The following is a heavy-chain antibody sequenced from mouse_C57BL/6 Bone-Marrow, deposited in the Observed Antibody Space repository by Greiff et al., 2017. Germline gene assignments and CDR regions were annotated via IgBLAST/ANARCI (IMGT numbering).Heavy chain of an antibody. CDR3: ARPYYSNYWYFDV. V-gene: IGHV1-55*01. J-gene: IGHJ1*03. Sequence: QVQLQQPGAELVKPGASVKMSCKASGYTFTSYWITWVKQRPGQGLEWIGDIYPGSGSTNYNEKFKGKATLTVYTSSSTAYMQLSSLTSGDSAVYYCARPYYSNYWYFDVWGTGTTVTVSS. CDR1: GYTFTSYW. CDR2: IYPGSGST. D-gene: IGHD2-5*01.